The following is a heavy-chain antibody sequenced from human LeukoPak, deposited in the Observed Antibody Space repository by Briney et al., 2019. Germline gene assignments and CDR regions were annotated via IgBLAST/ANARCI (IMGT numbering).Heavy chain of an antibody. CDR2: TSSSGSTI. Sequence: GGSLRLSCAASGFTFSDYYMSWIRQAPGKGLEWLSYTSSSGSTIYYADSVKGRFTISRDNAKNSLYLQMNSLRAEDTVVYYCARVVWDSSGYYIDFWGQGTLVTVSS. CDR3: ARVVWDSSGYYIDF. CDR1: GFTFSDYY. V-gene: IGHV3-11*04. D-gene: IGHD3-22*01. J-gene: IGHJ4*02.